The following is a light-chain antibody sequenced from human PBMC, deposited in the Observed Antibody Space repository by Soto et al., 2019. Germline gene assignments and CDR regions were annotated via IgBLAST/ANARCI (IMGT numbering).Light chain of an antibody. CDR2: AVS. CDR1: QRIGTN. Sequence: DIQMTQSPSFLSASIGDRVTLTCRASQRIGTNLNWYQQRPGKAPKLLIYAVSSLQSGVSSRFSGSGSGTDFTLSINRLQREDFATYYCQQTYSAPPLFGQGTKVEIK. V-gene: IGKV1-39*01. J-gene: IGKJ1*01. CDR3: QQTYSAPPL.